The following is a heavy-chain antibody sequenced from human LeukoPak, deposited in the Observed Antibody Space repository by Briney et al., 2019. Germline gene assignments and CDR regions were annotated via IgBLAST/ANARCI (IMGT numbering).Heavy chain of an antibody. Sequence: GAPVKVSCKASGYTFTGYYMHWVRQAPGQGLKWMGWINPNSGGTNYAQKFQGRVTMTRDTSNSTAYMELSRLRSDDTAVYYCARGEATDAFDIWGQGTMVTVSS. CDR1: GYTFTGYY. CDR2: INPNSGGT. V-gene: IGHV1-2*02. D-gene: IGHD1-26*01. J-gene: IGHJ3*02. CDR3: ARGEATDAFDI.